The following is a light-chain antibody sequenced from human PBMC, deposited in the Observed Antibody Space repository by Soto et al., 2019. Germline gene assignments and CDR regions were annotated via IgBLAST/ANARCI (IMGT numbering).Light chain of an antibody. J-gene: IGKJ1*01. CDR2: DAS. Sequence: EIVLTQFPATLSLSQGERATLSCGASQSVSSSYLAWYQQKPGLAPRLLIYDASSRATGIPDRFSGSGSGTDFTLTISRLEPEDFAVYYCHQYGNSPRTFGQGTKVDIK. V-gene: IGKV3D-20*01. CDR3: HQYGNSPRT. CDR1: QSVSSSY.